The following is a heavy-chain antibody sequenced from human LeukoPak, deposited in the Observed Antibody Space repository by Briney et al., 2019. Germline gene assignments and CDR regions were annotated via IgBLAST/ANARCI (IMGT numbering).Heavy chain of an antibody. D-gene: IGHD3-22*01. Sequence: PGGSLRLSCAASGFTFSSYAMSWVRQAPGKGVEWVSAISGSGGSTYYADSVKGRFTISRDNSKHTLYLQMNSLRAEDTAVYYCANSAQDYYDSSGYYDWGQGTLVTVSS. CDR3: ANSAQDYYDSSGYYD. J-gene: IGHJ1*01. CDR2: ISGSGGST. CDR1: GFTFSSYA. V-gene: IGHV3-23*01.